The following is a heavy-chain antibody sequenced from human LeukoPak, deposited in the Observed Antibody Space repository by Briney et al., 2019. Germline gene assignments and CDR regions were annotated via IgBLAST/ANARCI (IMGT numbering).Heavy chain of an antibody. J-gene: IGHJ5*02. CDR3: MRLTRTSDFNHNWFDP. Sequence: GESLKISCKGSGYIFTNYWIDWVRQLPGKGLEWMGIIYCGDSETRYSPSFQGQVTFSADKSIFTAYLQWSSLRASDTAMYYCMRLTRTSDFNHNWFDPWGQGTLVTVSS. CDR2: IYCGDSET. D-gene: IGHD3-3*01. CDR1: GYIFTNYW. V-gene: IGHV5-51*01.